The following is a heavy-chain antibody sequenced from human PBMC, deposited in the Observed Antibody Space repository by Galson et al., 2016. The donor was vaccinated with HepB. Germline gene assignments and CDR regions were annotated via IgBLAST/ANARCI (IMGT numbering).Heavy chain of an antibody. J-gene: IGHJ3*02. V-gene: IGHV3-13*01. Sequence: SLRLSCAASGFTFSNYDMHWVRQPKGKGLEWVSVIGTTGDTYYPDSVKGRFTISSENAKNSLYLQMNSLRAEDTAVYYCARDYGDRYFDIWGQGTMVTVSS. CDR3: ARDYGDRYFDI. CDR1: GFTFSNYD. CDR2: IGTTGDT. D-gene: IGHD7-27*01.